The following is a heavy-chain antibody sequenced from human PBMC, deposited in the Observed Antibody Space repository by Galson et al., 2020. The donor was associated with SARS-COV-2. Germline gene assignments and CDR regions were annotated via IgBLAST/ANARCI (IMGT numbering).Heavy chain of an antibody. D-gene: IGHD1-26*01. CDR1: GGSISSSIYF. Sequence: SETLSLTCTVSGGSISSSIYFWGWIRQPPGKALQWIGTTYDSGSTYYDPSLKSRLTISVDTSKNQFSLKLSSVTAADTAVYYCARHGRGELLFPFDYCGQGILVTVSS. V-gene: IGHV4-39*01. J-gene: IGHJ4*02. CDR2: TYDSGST. CDR3: ARHGRGELLFPFDY.